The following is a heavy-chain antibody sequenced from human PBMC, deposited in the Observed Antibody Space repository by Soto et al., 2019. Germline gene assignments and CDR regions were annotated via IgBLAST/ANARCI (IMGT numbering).Heavy chain of an antibody. CDR3: AKVLSSGWYFGYFDY. V-gene: IGHV3-30*18. CDR2: ISYDGTNK. D-gene: IGHD6-19*01. J-gene: IGHJ4*02. Sequence: QVQLVESAGGVVQPGRSLRLSCAASGFTFSSYGMHLVRQAPGKGLELVAVISYDGTNKYYADSVKGRFTISRDNSKNTLYLQMNRLRAEDKAVYYCAKVLSSGWYFGYFDYWGQGPLVTVSS. CDR1: GFTFSSYG.